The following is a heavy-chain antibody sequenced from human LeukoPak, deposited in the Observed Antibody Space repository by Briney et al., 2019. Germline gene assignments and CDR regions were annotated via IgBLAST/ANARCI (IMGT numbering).Heavy chain of an antibody. V-gene: IGHV4-59*01. J-gene: IGHJ4*02. CDR1: GGSINDYY. Sequence: SETLSLTCTVSGGSINDYYWGWIRQPPGSGLEWIGDISYTGSTNSNPSLKSRITMSVDTSKKQFSLKLRSVTAADTAVFYCARSAYNYASGYYYDYWGQGTLVTVSS. CDR2: ISYTGST. D-gene: IGHD5-24*01. CDR3: ARSAYNYASGYYYDY.